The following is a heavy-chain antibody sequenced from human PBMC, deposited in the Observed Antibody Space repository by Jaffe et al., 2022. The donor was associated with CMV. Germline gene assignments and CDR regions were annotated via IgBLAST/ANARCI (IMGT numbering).Heavy chain of an antibody. V-gene: IGHV4-31*03. CDR2: IYYSGST. J-gene: IGHJ6*02. CDR1: GGSISSGGYY. D-gene: IGHD2-2*01. Sequence: QVQLQESGPGLVKPSQTLSLTCTVSGGSISSGGYYWSWIRQHPGKGLEWIGYIYYSGSTYYNPSLKSRVTISVDTSKNQFSLKLSSVTAADTAVYYCARDVVSGYCSSTSCYTGYYGMDVWGQGTTVTVSS. CDR3: ARDVVSGYCSSTSCYTGYYGMDV.